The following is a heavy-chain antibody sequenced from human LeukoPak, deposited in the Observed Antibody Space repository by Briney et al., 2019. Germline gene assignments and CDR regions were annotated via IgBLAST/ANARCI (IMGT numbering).Heavy chain of an antibody. Sequence: PSETLSLTCAVYGESFSGYYWSWIRQPPGKGLEWLGEINHSGSTNYNPSLKSRVTISVDTSENQFSLKLSSVTAADTAVYYCARVDYGDYSKDFDYWGQGTLVTASS. CDR1: GESFSGYY. J-gene: IGHJ4*02. CDR2: INHSGST. D-gene: IGHD4-17*01. V-gene: IGHV4-34*01. CDR3: ARVDYGDYSKDFDY.